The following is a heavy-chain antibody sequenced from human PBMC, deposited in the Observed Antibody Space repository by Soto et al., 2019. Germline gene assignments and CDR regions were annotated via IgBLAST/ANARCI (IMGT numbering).Heavy chain of an antibody. CDR1: GYTFPSYG. V-gene: IGHV1-18*01. CDR3: ARDFSSGSNWFDP. J-gene: IGHJ5*02. D-gene: IGHD6-19*01. Sequence: ASVKVSCKASGYTFPSYGMSWVRQAPGQGLEWMGWISAYNGNTNYAQKLQGRVTMTTDTSTSTAYMELRSLRSDDTAVYYCARDFSSGSNWFDPWGQGTLVTVSS. CDR2: ISAYNGNT.